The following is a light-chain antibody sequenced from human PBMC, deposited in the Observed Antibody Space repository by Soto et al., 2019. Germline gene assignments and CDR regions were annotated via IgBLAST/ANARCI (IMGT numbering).Light chain of an antibody. CDR1: STDIGRYEF. V-gene: IGLV2-14*01. J-gene: IGLJ2*01. CDR2: DVS. CDR3: SSYTTSRTLI. Sequence: QSALTQPASVSGSPGQSITISCTGTSTDIGRYEFVSWYQQHPGKAPKLMIYDVSDRPSGVSNRFSGSKSGNTASLTISGLQAEDEADYYCSSYTTSRTLIFGGGTKVTVL.